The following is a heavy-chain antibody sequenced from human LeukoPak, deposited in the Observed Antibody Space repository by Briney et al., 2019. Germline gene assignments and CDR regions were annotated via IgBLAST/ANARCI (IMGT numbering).Heavy chain of an antibody. D-gene: IGHD3-10*02. Sequence: GGSLRLSCAASGFTFSSYSMNWVRQAPGKGLEWVSSISSSSSYIYYADSVKGRFTISRDNAKNSLYLQMNSLRAEDTALYYCARASGVRYYYYYYYMDVWGKGTTVTVSS. J-gene: IGHJ6*03. CDR1: GFTFSSYS. CDR2: ISSSSSYI. CDR3: ARASGVRYYYYYYYMDV. V-gene: IGHV3-21*04.